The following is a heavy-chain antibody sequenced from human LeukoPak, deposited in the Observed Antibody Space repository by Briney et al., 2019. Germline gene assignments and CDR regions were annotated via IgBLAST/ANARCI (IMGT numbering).Heavy chain of an antibody. D-gene: IGHD2-15*01. CDR1: GYSISSGYY. Sequence: PSETLSLTCTVSGYSISSGYYWGWIRQPPGKGLEWIGSIYHSGSTYYNPSLKSRVTISVDTSKNQFSLKLSSVTAADTAVYYCARQRYCSGGSCYSSEVDYWGQGTLVTVSS. CDR2: IYHSGST. CDR3: ARQRYCSGGSCYSSEVDY. J-gene: IGHJ4*02. V-gene: IGHV4-38-2*02.